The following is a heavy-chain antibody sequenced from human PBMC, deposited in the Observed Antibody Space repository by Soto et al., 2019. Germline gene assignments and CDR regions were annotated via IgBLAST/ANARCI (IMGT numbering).Heavy chain of an antibody. Sequence: GGSLRLSCAASGFTFSDYYMSWIRQAPGKGLEWVSYISSSGSTIYYADSVKGRFTISRDNAKNSLYLQMNSLRAEDTAVYYCGFYLTDSSSWHYWGQGTLVTVSS. CDR3: GFYLTDSSSWHY. V-gene: IGHV3-11*01. CDR2: ISSSGSTI. CDR1: GFTFSDYY. J-gene: IGHJ4*02. D-gene: IGHD6-13*01.